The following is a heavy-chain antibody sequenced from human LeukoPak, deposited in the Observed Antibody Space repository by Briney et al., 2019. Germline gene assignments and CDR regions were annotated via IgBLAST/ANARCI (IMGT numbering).Heavy chain of an antibody. Sequence: SETLSLTCAVSGGSISSGGYSWSWIRQPPGKGLEWIGYIYHSGSTYYNPSLKSRVTISVDRSKNQFSLKLSSVTAADTAVYYCARETTLFDYWGQGTLVTVSS. V-gene: IGHV4-30-2*01. J-gene: IGHJ4*02. CDR3: ARETTLFDY. CDR2: IYHSGST. CDR1: GGSISSGGYS. D-gene: IGHD1-7*01.